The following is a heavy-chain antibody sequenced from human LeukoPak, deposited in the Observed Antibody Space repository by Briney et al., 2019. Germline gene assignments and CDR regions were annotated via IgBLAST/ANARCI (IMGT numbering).Heavy chain of an antibody. V-gene: IGHV1-69*13. D-gene: IGHD3-10*01. CDR1: GGTFSSYA. J-gene: IGHJ5*02. Sequence: SVKVSCKASGGTFSSYAISWVRQAPGQGLEWMGGIIPIFGTANYAQKFQGRVTITADESTSTAYMELSSLRSEDTAVYYCASTAPHYYGSGSYWTWGQGTLVTVSS. CDR3: ASTAPHYYGSGSYWT. CDR2: IIPIFGTA.